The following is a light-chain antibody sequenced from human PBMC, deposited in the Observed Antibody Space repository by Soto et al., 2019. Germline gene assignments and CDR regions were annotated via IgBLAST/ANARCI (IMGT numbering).Light chain of an antibody. Sequence: QSVLTQPPSVSAAPGQRVTIFCSGSSSTIGNNYVSWYQPLPGTAPILLIYDNHHRPSGIPDRFSGSKSGTSATLVITGLQTGDEADYYCGTWDSNLNNGVVFGGGTKVTVL. CDR3: GTWDSNLNNGVV. CDR1: SSTIGNNY. J-gene: IGLJ2*01. V-gene: IGLV1-51*01. CDR2: DNH.